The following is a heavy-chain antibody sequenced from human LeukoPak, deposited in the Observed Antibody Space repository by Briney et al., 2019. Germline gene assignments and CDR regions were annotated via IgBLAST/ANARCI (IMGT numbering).Heavy chain of an antibody. D-gene: IGHD6-6*01. CDR1: GYTFTKSY. CDR2: IIPIFGTA. J-gene: IGHJ4*02. Sequence: ASVKVSCKASGYTFTKSYIHWVRQAPGQGLEWMGGIIPIFGTANYAQKFQGRVTITADKSTSTVYMELSSLRSEDTAVYYCARTHDSSFLDFDYWGQGTLVTVSS. CDR3: ARTHDSSFLDFDY. V-gene: IGHV1-69*06.